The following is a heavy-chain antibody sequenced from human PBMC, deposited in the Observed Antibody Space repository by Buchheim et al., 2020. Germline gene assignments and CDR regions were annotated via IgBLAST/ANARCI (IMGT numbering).Heavy chain of an antibody. Sequence: EVQLLESGGGLLQPGGSLRLSCAVSAFTFSNYAMSWVRQAPGKGLEWVSGISGSGGGTYYADSVKGRFTISRDNTKNTLYLQMKNLSADDTAVYYCAKASGYDYYWYFDLCGRGTL. V-gene: IGHV3-23*01. D-gene: IGHD5-12*01. CDR3: AKASGYDYYWYFDL. CDR2: ISGSGGGT. CDR1: AFTFSNYA. J-gene: IGHJ2*01.